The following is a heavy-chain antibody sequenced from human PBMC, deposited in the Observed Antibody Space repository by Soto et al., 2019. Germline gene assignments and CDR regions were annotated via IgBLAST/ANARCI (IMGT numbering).Heavy chain of an antibody. J-gene: IGHJ6*03. CDR3: ARGVRIVVVPAAMPDYYYYMDV. CDR2: MNPNSGNT. CDR1: GCTFTSYD. V-gene: IGHV1-8*01. Sequence: ASVKVSCKASGCTFTSYDINWVRQATGQGLEWMGWMNPNSGNTGYAQKFQGRVTMTRNTSISTAYMELSSLRSEDTAVYYCARGVRIVVVPAAMPDYYYYMDVWGKGTTVTVSS. D-gene: IGHD2-2*01.